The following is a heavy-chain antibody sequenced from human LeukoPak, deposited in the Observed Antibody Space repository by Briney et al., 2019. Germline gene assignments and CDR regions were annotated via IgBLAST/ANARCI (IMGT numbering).Heavy chain of an antibody. CDR2: INPNSGGT. CDR3: ARDKQLVRRVPPHDAFDI. V-gene: IGHV1-2*02. D-gene: IGHD6-6*01. Sequence: GASVKVSCKASGYTFTGYYMHWVRQAPGQGLEWMGWINPNSGGTNYAQKFQGRVTMTRDTSISTAYMELSRLRSDDTAVYYCARDKQLVRRVPPHDAFDIWGQGTMVTVSS. J-gene: IGHJ3*02. CDR1: GYTFTGYY.